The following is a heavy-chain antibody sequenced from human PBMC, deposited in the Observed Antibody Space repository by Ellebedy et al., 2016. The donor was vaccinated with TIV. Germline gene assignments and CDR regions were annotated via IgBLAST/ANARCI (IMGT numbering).Heavy chain of an antibody. CDR1: GYTFTSYY. D-gene: IGHD5-12*01. J-gene: IGHJ6*02. CDR2: INPSGGST. V-gene: IGHV1-46*01. Sequence: ASVKVSCXASGYTFTSYYMHWVRQAPGQGLEWMGIINPSGGSTSYAQKFQGRVTMTRDTSTSTVYMELSSLRSEDTAVYYCARDLPYSGYDMPNYYYYGMDVWGQGTTVTVSS. CDR3: ARDLPYSGYDMPNYYYYGMDV.